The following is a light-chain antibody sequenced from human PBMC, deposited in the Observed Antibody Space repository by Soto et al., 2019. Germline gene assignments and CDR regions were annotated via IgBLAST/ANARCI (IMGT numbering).Light chain of an antibody. CDR2: DAS. Sequence: EIVLTQSPATLSFSPGERATLSCSASQRFSSYLAWYQQKPGQAHRLLIFDASNRATGTPARFSGSWSGTDFTLTISRLEPEDFAVYYCQQRSNWPPLTFGGGTKVEIK. CDR1: QRFSSY. J-gene: IGKJ4*01. CDR3: QQRSNWPPLT. V-gene: IGKV3-11*01.